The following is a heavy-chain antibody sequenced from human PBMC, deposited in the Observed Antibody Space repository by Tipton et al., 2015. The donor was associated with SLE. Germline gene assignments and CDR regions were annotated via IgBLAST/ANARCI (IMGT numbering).Heavy chain of an antibody. J-gene: IGHJ3*02. V-gene: IGHV4-59*01. CDR3: ARKEGQWDAFDI. CDR2: IYYSGST. Sequence: TLSLTCIVSGGSISSYYWSWIRQPPGKGLEWIGYIYYSGSTNYNPSLKSRVTISVDTSKNQFSLKLSSVTAADTAVYYCARKEGQWDAFDIWGQGTMVTVSS. CDR1: GGSISSYY. D-gene: IGHD6-19*01.